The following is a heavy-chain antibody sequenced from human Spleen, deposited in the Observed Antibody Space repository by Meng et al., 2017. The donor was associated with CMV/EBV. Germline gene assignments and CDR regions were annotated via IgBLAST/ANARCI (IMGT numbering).Heavy chain of an antibody. V-gene: IGHV3-23*01. CDR1: GFTFSDYW. J-gene: IGHJ4*02. D-gene: IGHD2-21*02. Sequence: GESLKISCVASGFTFSDYWMNWVRQAPGKGLEWVSTISNSAVSTYYADSVKGRFTISRDNSRDRLYLQMNSLRAEDSAVYYCARAAHSRDSFWGQGTLVTVSS. CDR3: ARAAHSRDSF. CDR2: ISNSAVST.